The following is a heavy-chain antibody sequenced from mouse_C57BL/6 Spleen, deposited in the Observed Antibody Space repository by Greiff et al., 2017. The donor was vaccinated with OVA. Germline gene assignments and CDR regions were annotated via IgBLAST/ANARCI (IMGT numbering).Heavy chain of an antibody. J-gene: IGHJ2*01. D-gene: IGHD2-3*01. CDR3: ARHEDRLLGYYYFDY. V-gene: IGHV1-62-2*01. CDR2: FYPGSGSI. CDR1: GYTFTEYT. Sequence: QVQLKQSGAELVKPGASVKLSCKASGYTFTEYTIHWVKQRSGQGLEWIGWFYPGSGSIKYNENFKDKATLTADKSSSTVYMELSRLTSEDSAVYFCARHEDRLLGYYYFDYWGQGTTLTVSS.